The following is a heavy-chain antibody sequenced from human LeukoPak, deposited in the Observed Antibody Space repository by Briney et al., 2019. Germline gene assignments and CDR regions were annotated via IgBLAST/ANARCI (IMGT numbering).Heavy chain of an antibody. V-gene: IGHV3-30*03. CDR3: AREACSGSCHSDYFDY. Sequence: GGSLRLSCAASGFTFSSYGMHWVRQAPAKGLEWVAVISNDGRSIYYADSVKGRFTISRDNSKNTLYLQVNSLRAEDTAVYSCAREACSGSCHSDYFDYWGLGALVTVSS. D-gene: IGHD2-15*01. CDR1: GFTFSSYG. J-gene: IGHJ4*02. CDR2: ISNDGRSI.